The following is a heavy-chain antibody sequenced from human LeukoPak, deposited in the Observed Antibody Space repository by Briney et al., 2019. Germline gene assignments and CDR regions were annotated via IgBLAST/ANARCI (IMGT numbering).Heavy chain of an antibody. Sequence: GGSLRLSCAASGFTFSSYAMSWVRQAPGKGLEWVSAISHSGATTSYADSVRGRFTISRDNSKNTLYLQMNSLKAEDTAIYHCARALPRGLYYGMDVWGQGTTVTVSS. CDR2: ISHSGATT. D-gene: IGHD3-16*01. CDR1: GFTFSSYA. CDR3: ARALPRGLYYGMDV. V-gene: IGHV3-23*01. J-gene: IGHJ6*02.